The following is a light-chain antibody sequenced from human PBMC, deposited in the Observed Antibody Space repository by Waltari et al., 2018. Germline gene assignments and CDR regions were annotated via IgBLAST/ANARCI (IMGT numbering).Light chain of an antibody. J-gene: IGLJ2*01. CDR1: SSNIAINY. CDR2: ENN. V-gene: IGLV1-51*02. Sequence: QSVLTQPPSVSAAPGQKVTISCSGSSSNIAINYVSWYQQLPGTPPKLLIYENNVRPSGSPDRFSGSRSGTSATLGITGLQTADEADYYCGTWDSSLSAVVFGGGTKLTV. CDR3: GTWDSSLSAVV.